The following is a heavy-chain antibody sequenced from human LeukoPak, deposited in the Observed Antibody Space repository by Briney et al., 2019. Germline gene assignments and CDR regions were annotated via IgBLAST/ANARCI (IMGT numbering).Heavy chain of an antibody. V-gene: IGHV3-33*06. J-gene: IGHJ3*02. CDR3: AKRDAKISGSDSFDI. CDR1: GFTFGKYG. CDR2: IWNDGSHE. Sequence: GGSLRLSCAGSGFTFGKYGMHWVRQAPGKALGWVAVIWNDGSHENYADSVKGRFTISRDNSENTLYLQMSSLRAEDTAMYFCAKRDAKISGSDSFDIWGQGTMVTVSS. D-gene: IGHD3-10*01.